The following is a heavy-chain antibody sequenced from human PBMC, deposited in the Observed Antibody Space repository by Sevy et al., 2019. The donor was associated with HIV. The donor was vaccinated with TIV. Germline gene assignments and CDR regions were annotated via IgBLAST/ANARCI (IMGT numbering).Heavy chain of an antibody. CDR1: GFIFSSFG. D-gene: IGHD3-10*01. J-gene: IGHJ3*01. CDR2: IRYDGSTK. V-gene: IGHV3-30*02. Sequence: GGSLRLSCAASGFIFSSFGMHWVRQAPGKGLEWVTFIRYDGSTKYYVESVKGRFTISRENSKNILYLQMNSLRPEDTAVYYCAKGLGMVQGALLSDDVWGQETMVTVTS. CDR3: AKGLGMVQGALLSDDV.